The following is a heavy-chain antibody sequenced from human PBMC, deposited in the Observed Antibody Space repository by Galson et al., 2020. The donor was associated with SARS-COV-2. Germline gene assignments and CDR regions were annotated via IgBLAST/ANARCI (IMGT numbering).Heavy chain of an antibody. CDR2: ISPYSGSL. CDR1: GYTFTTHD. CDR3: ARRLVAAATFSDEGGGFDV. V-gene: IGHV1-18*04. Sequence: ASVKVSCKASGYTFTTHDVIWVRQAPGQGLEWVGWISPYSGSLHYAQILQGRVTMTTDASTSTAYMELWSLTSDDTAVYYCARRLVAAATFSDEGGGFDVWGQGTLLIVSS. J-gene: IGHJ3*01. D-gene: IGHD2-15*01.